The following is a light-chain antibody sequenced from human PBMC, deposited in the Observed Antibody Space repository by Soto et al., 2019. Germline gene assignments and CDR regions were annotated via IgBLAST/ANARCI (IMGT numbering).Light chain of an antibody. V-gene: IGKV1-5*03. CDR3: QQYKSYPRT. CDR2: KAS. J-gene: IGKJ1*01. CDR1: QSISGW. Sequence: GDRVTITCRASQSISGWLAWYQQKPGKAPQLLISKASTLESGVPSRFSGSGSGTEFTLTISSLQPDDFATYYCQQYKSYPRTFGQGTKVEI.